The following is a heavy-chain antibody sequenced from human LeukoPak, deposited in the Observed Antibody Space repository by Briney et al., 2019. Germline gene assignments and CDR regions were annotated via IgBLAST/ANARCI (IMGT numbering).Heavy chain of an antibody. Sequence: SETLYLTCAVYGGSFSGYYWSWIRQPPGKGLEWIGEINHSGSTNYNPSLKSRVTISVDTSKNQFSLKLSSVTAADTAVYYCARSSSWYHADFDYWGQGTLVTVSS. V-gene: IGHV4-34*01. CDR1: GGSFSGYY. CDR2: INHSGST. D-gene: IGHD6-13*01. CDR3: ARSSSWYHADFDY. J-gene: IGHJ4*02.